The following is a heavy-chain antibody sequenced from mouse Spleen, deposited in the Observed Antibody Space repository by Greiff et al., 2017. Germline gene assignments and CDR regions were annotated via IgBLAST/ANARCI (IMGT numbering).Heavy chain of an antibody. J-gene: IGHJ1*01. Sequence: EVKLVESGPGLVKPSQSLSLTCSVTGYSITSGYYWNWIRQFPGNKLEWMGYISYDGSNNYNPSLKNRISITRDTSKNQFFLKLNSVTTEDTATYYCARGGTVTEYFDVWGAGTTVTVSS. CDR3: ARGGTVTEYFDV. CDR1: GYSITSGYY. V-gene: IGHV3-6*01. D-gene: IGHD2-1*01. CDR2: ISYDGSN.